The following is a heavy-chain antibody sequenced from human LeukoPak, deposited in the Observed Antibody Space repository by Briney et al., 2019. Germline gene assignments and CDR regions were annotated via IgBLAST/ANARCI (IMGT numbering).Heavy chain of an antibody. D-gene: IGHD1-26*01. V-gene: IGHV3-21*01. CDR1: GFTFSSYT. Sequence: GGSLRLSCAASGFTFSSYTINWVRQAPGKGLEWVSSISSSSGYIYYADSVKGRFTVSRDNAKNSLYLQMNSLRAEDTAVYYCARELQYGYSGSYCDYWGQGTLVTVSS. J-gene: IGHJ4*02. CDR3: ARELQYGYSGSYCDY. CDR2: ISSSSGYI.